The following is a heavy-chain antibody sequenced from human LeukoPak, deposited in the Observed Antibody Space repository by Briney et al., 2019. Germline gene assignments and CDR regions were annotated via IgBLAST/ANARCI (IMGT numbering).Heavy chain of an antibody. CDR3: ARHPPPTYYYDSSGYYYFDY. V-gene: IGHV1-18*01. CDR1: GYTFTSYG. Sequence: GASVKVPCKASGYTFTSYGISWVRQAPGQGLEWMGWISAYNGNTNYAQKLQGRVTMTTDTSTSTAYMELRSLRSDDTAVYYCARHPPPTYYYDSSGYYYFDYWGQGTLVTVSS. J-gene: IGHJ4*02. D-gene: IGHD3-22*01. CDR2: ISAYNGNT.